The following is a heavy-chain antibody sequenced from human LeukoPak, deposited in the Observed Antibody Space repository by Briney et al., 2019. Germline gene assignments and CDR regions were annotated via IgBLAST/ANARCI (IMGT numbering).Heavy chain of an antibody. CDR3: ATGYAEGYYYDSSGVLDY. V-gene: IGHV1-24*01. CDR1: GYTLTELS. D-gene: IGHD3-22*01. CDR2: FDPEDGET. J-gene: IGHJ4*02. Sequence: ASVKVSCKVSGYTLTELSMHWVRQAPGKGLEWMGGFDPEDGETIYAQKFQGRVTMTEDTSTNTAYMELSSLRSEDTAVYYCATGYAEGYYYDSSGVLDYWGQGTLVTVSS.